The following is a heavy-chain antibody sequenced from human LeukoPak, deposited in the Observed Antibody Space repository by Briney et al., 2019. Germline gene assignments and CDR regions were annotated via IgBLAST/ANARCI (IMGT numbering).Heavy chain of an antibody. CDR3: ARDEVPRYYYDSSGQYYFDY. D-gene: IGHD3-22*01. CDR2: INPNSGGT. CDR1: GYTCTGYY. Sequence: ASVKVSCKASGYTCTGYYMHWVRQAPGQGLEWMGWINPNSGGTNYAQKFQGRVTMTRDTSISTAYMELSRLRSDDTAVYYCARDEVPRYYYDSSGQYYFDYWGQGTLVTVSS. J-gene: IGHJ4*02. V-gene: IGHV1-2*02.